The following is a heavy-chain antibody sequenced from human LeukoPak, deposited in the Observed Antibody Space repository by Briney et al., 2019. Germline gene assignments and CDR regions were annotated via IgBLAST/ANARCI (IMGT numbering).Heavy chain of an antibody. CDR1: GFTFSSYA. J-gene: IGHJ3*02. D-gene: IGHD3-22*01. CDR3: ARDRGYYYDSSATWAFDI. Sequence: GRSLRLSCAASGFTFSSYAMHWVRQAPGKGLEWVAVISYDGSNKYYADSVKGRFTISRDNSKNTLYLQMNSLRAEDSAVYYCARDRGYYYDSSATWAFDIWGQGTMVTVSS. V-gene: IGHV3-30-3*01. CDR2: ISYDGSNK.